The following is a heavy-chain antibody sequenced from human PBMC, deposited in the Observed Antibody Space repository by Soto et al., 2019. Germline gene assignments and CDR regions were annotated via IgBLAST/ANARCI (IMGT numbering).Heavy chain of an antibody. D-gene: IGHD1-1*01. CDR3: ARGRYGDY. CDR1: GYGFTTYG. CDR2: ISAHNGNT. V-gene: IGHV1-18*01. J-gene: IGHJ4*02. Sequence: QVHLLQSGAEVKKPGASVQVSCKGSGYGFTTYGITWVRQAPGQGLEWMAWISAHNGNTNYAQKLQGRVTVTRDTSTSTAYMELRSLRSDDTAVYYCARGRYGDYWGQGALVTVSS.